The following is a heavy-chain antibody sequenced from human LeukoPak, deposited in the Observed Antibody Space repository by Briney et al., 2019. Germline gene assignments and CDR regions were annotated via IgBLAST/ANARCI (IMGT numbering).Heavy chain of an antibody. CDR2: IKSKTDGRTT. Sequence: GGALRLSRAASGFTFNNAWMNWVRQAPGKGLEWVGRIKSKTDGRTTDYAAPEKDTLIISRDDSKNMVNLKMKRQKTEDTAVYYCKYYYCSSGDPNFDYWGHGTLVTVSS. V-gene: IGHV3-15*01. D-gene: IGHD3-22*01. CDR3: KYYYCSSGDPNFDY. J-gene: IGHJ4*01. CDR1: GFTFNNAW.